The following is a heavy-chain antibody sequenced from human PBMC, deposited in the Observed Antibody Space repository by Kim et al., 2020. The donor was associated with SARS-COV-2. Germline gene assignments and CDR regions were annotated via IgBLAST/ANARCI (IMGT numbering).Heavy chain of an antibody. J-gene: IGHJ3*02. CDR3: ARTSTQEYYDILAGYNIDGFEI. V-gene: IGHV3-20*04. CDR2: INRNGGST. CDR1: GFTFDDYG. Sequence: GGSLRLSCAASGFTFDDYGMSWVRQAPGKGLEWVSGINRNGGSTGYADSVKGRFTISRDNAKNSLYLQMNSLRAEDTALYYCARTSTQEYYDILAGYNIDGFEIWGEGAMVTVSS. D-gene: IGHD3-9*01.